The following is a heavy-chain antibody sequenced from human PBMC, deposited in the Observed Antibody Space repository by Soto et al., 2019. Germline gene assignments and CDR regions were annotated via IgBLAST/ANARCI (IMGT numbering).Heavy chain of an antibody. V-gene: IGHV5-51*01. D-gene: IGHD2-15*01. CDR1: GYTFTNYW. CDR3: ARPACSAGICYSFLGWYHYNMGV. J-gene: IGHJ6*02. Sequence: GESLKISCKASGYTFTNYWISWVRQMPGKGLEWMGIIYPGDSDIRYSPSFQGLVTISADKSISTAYLQWSSLTASDTDMYYCARPACSAGICYSFLGWYHYNMGVWGQGTAVTVSS. CDR2: IYPGDSDI.